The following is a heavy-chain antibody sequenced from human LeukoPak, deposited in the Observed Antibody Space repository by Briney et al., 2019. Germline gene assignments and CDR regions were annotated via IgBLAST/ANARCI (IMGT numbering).Heavy chain of an antibody. D-gene: IGHD3-22*01. Sequence: ASVKVSCKASGYTFTSYDINWVRQAPGQGLEWMGWMNPNSGNTGYAQKFQGRVTMTRSTSISTAYMELSSLRSEDTAVYYCARVPFPYYYDSSGYYPRAEYFQHWGQGSLVTVSS. CDR2: MNPNSGNT. J-gene: IGHJ1*01. V-gene: IGHV1-8*01. CDR1: GYTFTSYD. CDR3: ARVPFPYYYDSSGYYPRAEYFQH.